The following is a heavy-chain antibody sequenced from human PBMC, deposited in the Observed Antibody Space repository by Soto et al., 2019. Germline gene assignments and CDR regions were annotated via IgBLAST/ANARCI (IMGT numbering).Heavy chain of an antibody. CDR3: AKDGGYDTSGYYWVHFQH. CDR1: GFTVSSHY. Sequence: PGGSLRLSCAASGFTVSSHYMSWVRQAPGKGLECVSVIYSGGSTYYADSVKGRFTISRDNSKNTLYLQMNSLRAEDTAVYYCAKDGGYDTSGYYWVHFQHWGQGTLVTVSS. V-gene: IGHV3-53*01. CDR2: IYSGGST. D-gene: IGHD3-22*01. J-gene: IGHJ1*01.